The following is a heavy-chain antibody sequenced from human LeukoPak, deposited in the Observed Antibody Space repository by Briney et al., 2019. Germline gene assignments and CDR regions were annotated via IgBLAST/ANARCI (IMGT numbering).Heavy chain of an antibody. V-gene: IGHV1-2*02. J-gene: IGHJ5*02. CDR2: INPNSGRT. CDR1: GYTFTGYY. CDR3: ARGGPFLLLWFGELLHNWFDP. Sequence: GASVKVSCKASGYTFTGYYMHWVRQAPGQGIEWMGWINPNSGRTNYAQKFQGRVTMTRDTSISTAYMELSRLRSDDTAVYYCARGGPFLLLWFGELLHNWFDPWGQGTLVTVSS. D-gene: IGHD3-10*01.